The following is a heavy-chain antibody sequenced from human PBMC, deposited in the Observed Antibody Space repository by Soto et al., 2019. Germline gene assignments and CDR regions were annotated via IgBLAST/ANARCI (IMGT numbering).Heavy chain of an antibody. CDR3: AKEIRYFDWLPLRGPYFDY. CDR1: GFTFSSYA. V-gene: IGHV3-23*01. J-gene: IGHJ4*02. Sequence: PGGSLRLSCAASGFTFSSYAMSWVRQAPGKGLEWVSVISGGGDSTYYADSVKGRFTISRDKSKNTLYLQMNSLRAEDTAVYYCAKEIRYFDWLPLRGPYFDYWGQGTLVTVSS. D-gene: IGHD3-9*01. CDR2: ISGGGDST.